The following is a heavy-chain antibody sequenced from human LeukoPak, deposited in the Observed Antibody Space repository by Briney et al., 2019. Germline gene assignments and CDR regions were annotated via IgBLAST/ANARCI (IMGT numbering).Heavy chain of an antibody. CDR1: GGPIISSNYY. CDR2: IYYNGNT. Sequence: SETLSLTCTVSGGPIISSNYYWGWIRQPPGKGLEWIGTIYYNGNTYYNPSLKSRITISVDTSKTQFSLRLSSVTAADTAVYYCQRRAYDIPWAFDPWGQGTLVTVSS. V-gene: IGHV4-39*01. J-gene: IGHJ5*02. D-gene: IGHD3-9*01. CDR3: QRRAYDIPWAFDP.